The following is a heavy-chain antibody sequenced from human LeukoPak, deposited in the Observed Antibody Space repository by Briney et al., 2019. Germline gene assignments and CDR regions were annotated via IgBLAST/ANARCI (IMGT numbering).Heavy chain of an antibody. D-gene: IGHD6-19*01. V-gene: IGHV4-34*01. CDR3: ARGPYLYSVAEHGFDY. Sequence: SETLSLTCAVSGGSISSGGYYWSWIRQPPGKGLEWIGEINHSGSTNYNPSLKSRVTISVDTSKNQFSLKLSSVTAADTAVYYCARGPYLYSVAEHGFDYWGQGTLVTVSS. CDR2: INHSGST. CDR1: GGSISSGGYY. J-gene: IGHJ4*02.